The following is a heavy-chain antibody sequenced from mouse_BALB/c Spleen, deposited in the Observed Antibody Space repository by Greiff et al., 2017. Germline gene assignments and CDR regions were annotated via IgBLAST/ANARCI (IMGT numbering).Heavy chain of an antibody. CDR2: IDPSDSYT. V-gene: IGHV1S126*01. J-gene: IGHJ3*01. CDR3: ARWGDGCPFAY. D-gene: IGHD2-3*01. Sequence: VKLQQPGAELVKPGASVKISCKASGYTFTSYWMNWVKQRPGQGLEWIGEIDPSDSYTNNNQKFKDKATLTVDKSSSTAYMQLSSLTSEDSAVYYCARWGDGCPFAYWGQGTLVTVSA. CDR1: GYTFTSYW.